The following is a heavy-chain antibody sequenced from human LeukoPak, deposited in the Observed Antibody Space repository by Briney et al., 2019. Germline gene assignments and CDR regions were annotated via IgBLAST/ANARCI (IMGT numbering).Heavy chain of an antibody. CDR1: GGSISSYY. Sequence: ETLSLTCTVSGGSISSYYWSWVRQAPGKGLEWVATIKQDGSEKYYVDSVKGRFTISRDNAKNSLYLQMNSLRAEDTAVYYCAREYYYGSGSYYNGYWGQGTLVTVSS. V-gene: IGHV3-7*01. CDR3: AREYYYGSGSYYNGY. J-gene: IGHJ4*02. D-gene: IGHD3-10*01. CDR2: IKQDGSEK.